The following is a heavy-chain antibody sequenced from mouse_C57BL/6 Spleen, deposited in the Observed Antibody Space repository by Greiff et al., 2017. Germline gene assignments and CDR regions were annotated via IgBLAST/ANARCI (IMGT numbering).Heavy chain of an antibody. V-gene: IGHV1-72*01. CDR3: ARSYYSNYGWYFDV. CDR1: GYTFTSYW. CDR2: IDPNSGGT. Sequence: QVQLQQSGAELARPGASVKLSCKASGYTFTSYWMHWVKQRPGRGLEWIGRIDPNSGGTKYNEKFKSKATLTVDKPSSTAYMQLSSLTSEDSAVYYCARSYYSNYGWYFDVWGTGTTVTVSS. D-gene: IGHD2-5*01. J-gene: IGHJ1*03.